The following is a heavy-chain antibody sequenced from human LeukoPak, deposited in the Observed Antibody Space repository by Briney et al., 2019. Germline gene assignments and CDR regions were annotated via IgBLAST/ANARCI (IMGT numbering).Heavy chain of an antibody. D-gene: IGHD3-16*01. V-gene: IGHV3-48*03. CDR1: GFTFSSYE. J-gene: IGHJ3*02. CDR2: ISSSGSTI. CDR3: ARGGFTDAFDI. Sequence: AGGSLRLSCAASGFTFSSYEMNWVRQAPGKGLEWVSYISSSGSTIYYADSVKGRFTISRDNAKNSLYLQMNSLRAEDTAVYYCARGGFTDAFDIWGQGTMVTVSS.